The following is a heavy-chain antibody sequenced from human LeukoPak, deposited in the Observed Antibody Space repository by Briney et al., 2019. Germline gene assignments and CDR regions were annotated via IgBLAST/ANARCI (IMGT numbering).Heavy chain of an antibody. CDR1: GYTFTSYG. Sequence: GASVKMSCKGSGYTFTSYGISCGRERPVQGLEWMGWISAYNGNTNYAQKLQGRVTMPTDTSTSTAYMELRSLRSDDTAVSYCARDRYSNYGWFDPWGQGTLVTVSS. V-gene: IGHV1-18*01. D-gene: IGHD4-11*01. CDR3: ARDRYSNYGWFDP. CDR2: ISAYNGNT. J-gene: IGHJ5*02.